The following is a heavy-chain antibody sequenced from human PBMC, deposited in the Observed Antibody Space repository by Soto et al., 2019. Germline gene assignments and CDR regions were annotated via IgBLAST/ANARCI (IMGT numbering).Heavy chain of an antibody. V-gene: IGHV3-30-3*01. D-gene: IGHD3-22*01. J-gene: IGHJ4*02. CDR2: ISYDGSNK. Sequence: QVQLVESGGGVVQPGRSLRLSCAASGFTFSSYAMHWVRQAPGKGLEWVAVISYDGSNKYYADSVKGRFTISRDNSKNTLYLQMNSLRAVDTAVYFCARDQGTMIVVVITPLDYWGQGTLVTVSS. CDR1: GFTFSSYA. CDR3: ARDQGTMIVVVITPLDY.